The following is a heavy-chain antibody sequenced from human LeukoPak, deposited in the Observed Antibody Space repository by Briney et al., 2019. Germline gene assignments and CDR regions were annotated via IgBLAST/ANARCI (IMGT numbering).Heavy chain of an antibody. CDR2: IWYDGSNK. V-gene: IGHV3-33*01. CDR3: ARAYCSGGSCYSDFDY. Sequence: PGGSLRLSCAASGFTFSSYGMHWVRQAPGKGLEWVAVIWYDGSNKYYADSVKGRFTISRDNSKNTLYLRMNSLRAEDTAVYYCARAYCSGGSCYSDFDYWGQGTLVTVSS. J-gene: IGHJ4*02. CDR1: GFTFSSYG. D-gene: IGHD2-15*01.